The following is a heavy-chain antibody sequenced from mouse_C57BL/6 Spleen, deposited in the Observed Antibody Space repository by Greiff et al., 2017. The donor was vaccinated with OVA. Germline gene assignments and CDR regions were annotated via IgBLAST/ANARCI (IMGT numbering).Heavy chain of an antibody. J-gene: IGHJ2*01. CDR2: IDPSDRYT. CDR3: AQDGDYYGSRGYFDY. Sequence: QVQLQQPGAELVKPGASVKLSCKASGYTFTSYWMQWVKQRPGQGLEWIGEIDPSDRYTNSNQKFKGKATLTVDTSSRTAYMQLSSLTSEDSAVYYCAQDGDYYGSRGYFDYWGQGTTLTVSS. V-gene: IGHV1-50*01. D-gene: IGHD1-1*01. CDR1: GYTFTSYW.